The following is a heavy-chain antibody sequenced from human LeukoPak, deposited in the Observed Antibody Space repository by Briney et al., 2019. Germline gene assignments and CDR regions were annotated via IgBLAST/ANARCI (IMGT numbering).Heavy chain of an antibody. Sequence: SVKVSCKASGGTFSSYAISWVRQAPGQELEWMGGIIPIFGTANYAQKFHGRVTITADESTSTAYMKLSIRRSEDTAVYYCARVQGIPGIAVAAMDVWGKGTTVTVSS. CDR3: ARVQGIPGIAVAAMDV. D-gene: IGHD6-19*01. CDR1: GGTFSSYA. CDR2: IIPIFGTA. J-gene: IGHJ6*04. V-gene: IGHV1-69*13.